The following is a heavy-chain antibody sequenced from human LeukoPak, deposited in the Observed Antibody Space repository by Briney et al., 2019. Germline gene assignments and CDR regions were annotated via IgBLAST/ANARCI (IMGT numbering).Heavy chain of an antibody. CDR1: GFSVSRNY. J-gene: IGHJ4*02. Sequence: PGGSLRLSCAASGFSVSRNYMSWVRQAPGKGLEWVSIIQSGGSTYYADSVRGRFTSSRDSSNNTLYLQMDSLRAEDTAFYYCARGVDSSGYLDYWGQGTLVTVSS. CDR3: ARGVDSSGYLDY. V-gene: IGHV3-53*01. D-gene: IGHD3-22*01. CDR2: IQSGGST.